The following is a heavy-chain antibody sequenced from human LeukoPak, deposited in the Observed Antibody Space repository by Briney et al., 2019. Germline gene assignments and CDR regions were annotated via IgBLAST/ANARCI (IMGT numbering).Heavy chain of an antibody. J-gene: IGHJ4*02. Sequence: GGSLRLSCAASGFTFNNYAMSWVRQAPGKGLEWVSAISGSGGSTYYADSVKGRFTISRDNSKNTLYLQMNSLRAEDTAVYYCAKEAPVATMIVVVITTGEFDYWGQGTLVTVSS. V-gene: IGHV3-23*01. D-gene: IGHD3-22*01. CDR3: AKEAPVATMIVVVITTGEFDY. CDR1: GFTFNNYA. CDR2: ISGSGGST.